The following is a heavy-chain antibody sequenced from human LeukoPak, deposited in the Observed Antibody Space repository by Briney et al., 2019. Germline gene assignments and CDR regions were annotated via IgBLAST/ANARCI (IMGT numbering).Heavy chain of an antibody. CDR2: IYYSGST. D-gene: IGHD2-15*01. CDR3: ARAWGGGSPNYSDY. V-gene: IGHV4-59*01. CDR1: GGSISSYY. Sequence: SETLSLTCTVSGGSISSYYWSWIRQPPGKGLEWIGYIYYSGSTNYNPSLKSRVTISVDTSKNQFSLKLSSVTAADTAVYYCARAWGGGSPNYSDYWGQGTLVTVSS. J-gene: IGHJ4*02.